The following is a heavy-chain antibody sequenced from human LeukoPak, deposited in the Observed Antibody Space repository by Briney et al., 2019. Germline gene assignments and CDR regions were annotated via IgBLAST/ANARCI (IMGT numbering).Heavy chain of an antibody. CDR3: AKRFGNYGY. CDR1: GFTFSSYS. CDR2: IKQDGSEK. Sequence: GGSLRLSCAASGFTFSSYSMSWVRQAPGKGLEWVANIKQDGSEKYYVDSVKGRFTISRDNAKNSLYLQMNSLRAEDTAVYYCAKRFGNYGYWGQGTLVTVSS. D-gene: IGHD4-11*01. V-gene: IGHV3-7*01. J-gene: IGHJ4*02.